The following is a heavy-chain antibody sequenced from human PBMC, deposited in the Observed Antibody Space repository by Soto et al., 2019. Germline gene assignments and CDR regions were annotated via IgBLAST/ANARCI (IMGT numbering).Heavy chain of an antibody. CDR2: ISYDGSNK. CDR1: GFTFSSYG. Sequence: GGSLRLSCAASGFTFSSYGMHWVRQAPGKGLEWVAVISYDGSNKYYADSVKGRFTISRDNSKNTLYLQMNSLRAEDTAVYFCAKTIQDIVLMAVDYWGQGTLVTVSS. V-gene: IGHV3-30*18. CDR3: AKTIQDIVLMAVDY. D-gene: IGHD2-8*01. J-gene: IGHJ4*02.